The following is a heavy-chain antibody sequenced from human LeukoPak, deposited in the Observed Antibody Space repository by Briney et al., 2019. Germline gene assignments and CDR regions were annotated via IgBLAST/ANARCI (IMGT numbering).Heavy chain of an antibody. V-gene: IGHV3-9*01. CDR2: ISWNGASE. D-gene: IGHD2-8*02. Sequence: GGSLRLSCAASGFTFDDYAMHWVRQAPGKGLEWVSAISWNGASEGYADSVKGRFIISRNNAKSSLYLQMNGLRPEDTALYYCTKGSGYWFREQLDYWGQGILVTVSS. CDR3: TKGSGYWFREQLDY. J-gene: IGHJ4*02. CDR1: GFTFDDYA.